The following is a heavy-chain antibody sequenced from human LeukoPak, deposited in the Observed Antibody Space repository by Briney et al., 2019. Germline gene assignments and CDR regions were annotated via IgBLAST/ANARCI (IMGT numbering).Heavy chain of an antibody. CDR1: GYSISSCYY. CDR2: IYQTGST. CDR3: ARHYYDSSGYLVDY. D-gene: IGHD3-22*01. J-gene: IGHJ4*02. V-gene: IGHV4-38-2*01. Sequence: SETLSLTCAVSGYSISSCYYWGWRPQPPGKGVEWSGIIYQTGSTYYNPYLNRRVNISVDTSKNQFSLKLSSVTAADTAVYYCARHYYDSSGYLVDYWGQGTLVTVSS.